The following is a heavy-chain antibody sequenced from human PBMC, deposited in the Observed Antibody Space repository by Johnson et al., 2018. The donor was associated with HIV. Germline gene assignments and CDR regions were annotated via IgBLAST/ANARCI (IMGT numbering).Heavy chain of an antibody. V-gene: IGHV3-30*18. Sequence: QVQLVESGGGVVQPGGSLRLSCAVSGIIFSHYGMHWVRQAPGKGLEWVALISYDGSNKYYADSVKGRFTISRDNSKNTLYLQMNSLRAEDTAVYYCAKDRTGFDAFDIWGQGTMVTVSS. D-gene: IGHD1-1*01. CDR2: ISYDGSNK. J-gene: IGHJ3*02. CDR1: GIIFSHYG. CDR3: AKDRTGFDAFDI.